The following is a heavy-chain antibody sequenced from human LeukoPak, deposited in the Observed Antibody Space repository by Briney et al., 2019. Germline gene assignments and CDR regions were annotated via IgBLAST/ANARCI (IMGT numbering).Heavy chain of an antibody. J-gene: IGHJ4*02. CDR1: GFTFSSYD. CDR2: IRYDGSNK. CDR3: ARGSQYNILTGFIVGAMDDFDY. Sequence: PGGSLRLSCAASGFTFSSYDMHWVRQAPGKGLEWVAFIRYDGSNKYYADSVKGRFIISRDNSKNTLDLQMNSLRTEDTAVYYCARGSQYNILTGFIVGAMDDFDYWGQGTLVTVSS. D-gene: IGHD3-9*01. V-gene: IGHV3-30*02.